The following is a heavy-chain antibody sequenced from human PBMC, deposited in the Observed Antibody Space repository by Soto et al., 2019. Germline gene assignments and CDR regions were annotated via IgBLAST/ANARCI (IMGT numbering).Heavy chain of an antibody. V-gene: IGHV1-69*01. D-gene: IGHD6-6*01. CDR2: IIPIFGTA. CDR3: ARSGRYSSSLLPVSYYYYYYGMDV. Sequence: QVQLVQSGAEVKKPGSSVKVSCKASGGTFSSYAISWVRQAPGQGLEWMGGIIPIFGTANYAQKFQGRVTITADESTGTADMELSSLRSEDTAVYYCARSGRYSSSLLPVSYYYYYYGMDVWGQGTTVTVSS. CDR1: GGTFSSYA. J-gene: IGHJ6*02.